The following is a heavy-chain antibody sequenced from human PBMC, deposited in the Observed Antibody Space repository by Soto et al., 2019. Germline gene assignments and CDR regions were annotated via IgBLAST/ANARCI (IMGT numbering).Heavy chain of an antibody. CDR3: ASPKIAFYNWFDP. J-gene: IGHJ5*02. Sequence: QLQLQESGPGLVKPSETLSLTCTVSGGSISSSSYYWGCIRQPPGKGLEWIGSIYYSGSTYYNPSLKSRVTISVDTSKNQFSLKLSSVTAADTAVYYCASPKIAFYNWFDPWGQGTLVTVSS. CDR1: GGSISSSSYY. CDR2: IYYSGST. D-gene: IGHD3-3*02. V-gene: IGHV4-39*01.